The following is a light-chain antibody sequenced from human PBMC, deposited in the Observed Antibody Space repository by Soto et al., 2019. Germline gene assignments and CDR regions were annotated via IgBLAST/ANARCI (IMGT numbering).Light chain of an antibody. Sequence: EIVMTQSPATLSVSPGESATLSCRASQSVSNNLAWYQQKPGQAPRLLIYDAATRAAGVSARFSGSGYGTEFSLTISSLQSEDFALYYCQQHNNWPLTFGQGTRVEIK. CDR3: QQHNNWPLT. J-gene: IGKJ2*01. CDR1: QSVSNN. V-gene: IGKV3-15*01. CDR2: DAA.